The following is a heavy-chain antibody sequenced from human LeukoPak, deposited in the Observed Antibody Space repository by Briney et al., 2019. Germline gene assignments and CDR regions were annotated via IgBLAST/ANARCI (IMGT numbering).Heavy chain of an antibody. CDR2: ISYDGSNK. V-gene: IGHV3-30*04. D-gene: IGHD3-10*01. Sequence: GGSLRLSCAASGLTFSSYAMHWVRQAPGKGLEWVAVISYDGSNKYYADSVKGRFTISRDNSKNTLYLQMNSLRAEDTAVYYCARDLYYGSGLNWFDPWGQGTLVTVSS. J-gene: IGHJ5*02. CDR3: ARDLYYGSGLNWFDP. CDR1: GLTFSSYA.